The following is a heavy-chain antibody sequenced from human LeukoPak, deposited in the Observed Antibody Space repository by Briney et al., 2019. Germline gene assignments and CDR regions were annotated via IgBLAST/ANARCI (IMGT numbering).Heavy chain of an antibody. J-gene: IGHJ5*02. CDR1: GYTFTAYY. Sequence: ASVKVSCKSSGYTFTAYYIHWVRQAPGQGLEWMGWINPNTGGTNYAQKFQGRVTMTRDTSISTAYMELSRLRSDDTAMYYCAREFSAYDHWGQGTLVTVSS. D-gene: IGHD5-12*01. V-gene: IGHV1-2*02. CDR2: INPNTGGT. CDR3: AREFSAYDH.